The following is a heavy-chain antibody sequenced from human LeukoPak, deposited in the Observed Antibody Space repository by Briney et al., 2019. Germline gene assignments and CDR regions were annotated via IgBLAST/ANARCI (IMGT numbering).Heavy chain of an antibody. V-gene: IGHV3-30*04. CDR1: GFTFSSYA. CDR3: AREKYGDYARIFDY. CDR2: ISYDGSNK. D-gene: IGHD4-17*01. J-gene: IGHJ4*02. Sequence: PGGSLRLSCAASGFTFSSYAMHWVRQAPGKGLEWVAVISYDGSNKYYADSVKGRFTISRDNSKNTLYLQMNSLRAEDTAVYYCAREKYGDYARIFDYWGQGTLVTVSS.